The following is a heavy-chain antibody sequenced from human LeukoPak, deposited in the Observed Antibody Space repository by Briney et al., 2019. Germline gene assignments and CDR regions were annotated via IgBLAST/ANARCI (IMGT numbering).Heavy chain of an antibody. J-gene: IGHJ6*02. Sequence: SQTLSLTCAISGDSVSSNSAAWNWIRQSPSRGLEWLGRTYFRSKWYNDYTVSLKSRITVNPDTSKNQFSLHMESVTPEDTAVYYCARPSRDGYNSTDDYYYYGMDVWGQGTTVTVSS. CDR3: ARPSRDGYNSTDDYYYYGMDV. CDR1: GDSVSSNSAA. V-gene: IGHV6-1*01. D-gene: IGHD5-24*01. CDR2: TYFRSKWYN.